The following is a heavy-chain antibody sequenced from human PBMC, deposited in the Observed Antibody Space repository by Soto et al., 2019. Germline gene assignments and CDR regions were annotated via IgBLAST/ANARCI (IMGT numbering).Heavy chain of an antibody. V-gene: IGHV4-34*01. CDR1: GGSFSGYY. J-gene: IGHJ6*02. Sequence: PSETLSLTCAVYGGSFSGYYWSWIRQPPGKGLEWIGEINHSGSTNYNPSLKSRVTISVDTSKNQFSLKLSSVTAADTAVYYCARDISGYRYGIDVWGPGTTVTVSS. CDR3: ARDISGYRYGIDV. D-gene: IGHD5-18*01. CDR2: INHSGST.